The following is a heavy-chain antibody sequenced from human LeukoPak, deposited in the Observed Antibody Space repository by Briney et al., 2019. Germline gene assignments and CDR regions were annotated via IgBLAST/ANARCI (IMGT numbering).Heavy chain of an antibody. CDR3: ARRRARDIVGATRAFDY. CDR1: GGSISSSSYY. V-gene: IGHV4-39*01. D-gene: IGHD1-26*01. CDR2: IYYSGST. J-gene: IGHJ4*02. Sequence: SETLSLTCTVSGGSISSSSYYWGWIRQPPGKGPEWIGSIYYSGSTYYNPSLKSRVTISVDTSKNQFSLKLSSVTAADTAVYYCARRRARDIVGATRAFDYWGQGTLVTVSS.